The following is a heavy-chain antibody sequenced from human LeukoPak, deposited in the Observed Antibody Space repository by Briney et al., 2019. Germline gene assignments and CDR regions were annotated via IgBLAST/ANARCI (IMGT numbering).Heavy chain of an antibody. CDR2: ISAYNGYT. D-gene: IGHD3-10*01. V-gene: IGHV1-18*01. J-gene: IGHJ4*02. CDR3: ARDEDPYGSGSAY. CDR1: NYTFTSYG. Sequence: ASVKVSGMTFNYTFTSYGITWLRQAPGQGLEWMAWISAYNGYTKYGQRFQDRVTTTTETSTTTAYMELRNLRSDDTAIYYCARDEDPYGSGSAYWGQGTLVAVSS.